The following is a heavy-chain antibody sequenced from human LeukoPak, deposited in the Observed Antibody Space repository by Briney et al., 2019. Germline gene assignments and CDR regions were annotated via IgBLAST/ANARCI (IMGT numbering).Heavy chain of an antibody. Sequence: SETLSLTCTVSGYSISSGYYWGWIRQPPGKGLERIGSIYYRGKTIYNPSLKSRVTISVDTSKKQFSLKLSSVTAADTAVYYCARDTADYYGSGSYNLAGRDFGMDVWGQGTTVTVSS. CDR1: GYSISSGYY. V-gene: IGHV4-38-2*02. CDR2: IYYRGKT. J-gene: IGHJ6*02. CDR3: ARDTADYYGSGSYNLAGRDFGMDV. D-gene: IGHD3-10*01.